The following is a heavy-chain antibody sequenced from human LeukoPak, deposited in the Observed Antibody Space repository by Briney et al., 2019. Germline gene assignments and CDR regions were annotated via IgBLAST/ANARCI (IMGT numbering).Heavy chain of an antibody. J-gene: IGHJ4*02. D-gene: IGHD6-19*01. CDR1: GFTFSIYA. V-gene: IGHV3-64*01. CDR2: ISSNGGDT. Sequence: SGGSLRLSCAASGFTFSIYAMHWVRQAPGKGLEYVSAISSNGGDTYYAKSVKGRFSISRDNSKNTLYLQMGSLRAEDMAVYFCARESYSSALTFDYWGQGTLVTVSS. CDR3: ARESYSSALTFDY.